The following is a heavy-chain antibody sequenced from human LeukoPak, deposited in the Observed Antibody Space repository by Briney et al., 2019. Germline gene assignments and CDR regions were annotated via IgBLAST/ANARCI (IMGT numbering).Heavy chain of an antibody. J-gene: IGHJ6*03. CDR2: INPSDGST. D-gene: IGHD3-9*01. CDR1: GYTFTSYY. CDR3: ASSYLDWLPTDYYYMDV. Sequence: ASVKVSCKASGYTFTSYYMHWVRQAPGQGLEWMGIINPSDGSTSYAQKFQGRVTVTTDESTSTAYMELSSLRSEDTAVYYCASSYLDWLPTDYYYMDVWGKGTTVTVSS. V-gene: IGHV1-46*01.